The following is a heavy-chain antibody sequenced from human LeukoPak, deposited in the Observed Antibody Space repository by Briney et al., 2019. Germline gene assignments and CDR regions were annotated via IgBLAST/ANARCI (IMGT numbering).Heavy chain of an antibody. CDR2: ISSSSSYI. CDR1: GFTFSSYS. J-gene: IGHJ6*03. D-gene: IGHD4-11*01. Sequence: GGSLRLSCAASGFTFSSYSMNWVRQAPGKGLEWVSSISSSSSYIYYADSVKGQFTISRDNAKNSLYLQMNSLRAEDTAFYYCARYSNPNYYYYYMDVWGKGTTVTVSS. V-gene: IGHV3-21*04. CDR3: ARYSNPNYYYYYMDV.